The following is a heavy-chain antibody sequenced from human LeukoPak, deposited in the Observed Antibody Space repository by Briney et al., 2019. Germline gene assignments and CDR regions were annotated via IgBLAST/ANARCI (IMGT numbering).Heavy chain of an antibody. D-gene: IGHD4-23*01. Sequence: GESLQISCKGSGYSFTSYWIGWVRQMPGKGLEWMGIIYPGDSDTRYSPSFQGQVTISADNSISTTYLQWSSLKASDTAMYYCARRPTNSPFDYWGQGTLVTVSS. V-gene: IGHV5-51*01. CDR3: ARRPTNSPFDY. CDR2: IYPGDSDT. CDR1: GYSFTSYW. J-gene: IGHJ4*02.